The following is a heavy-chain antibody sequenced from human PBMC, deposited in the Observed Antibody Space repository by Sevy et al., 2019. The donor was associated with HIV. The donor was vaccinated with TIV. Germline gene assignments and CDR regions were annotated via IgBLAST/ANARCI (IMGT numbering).Heavy chain of an antibody. V-gene: IGHV3-30*03. D-gene: IGHD6-19*01. CDR2: ISHDGSHK. CDR1: GFTFRTYG. J-gene: IGHJ4*02. Sequence: GGSLRLSCVASGFTFRTYGIHWVRQAPGKGLEWVAVISHDGSHKYNADSVKGRFIISRENSKNALYLQMSSLRVDDTDVYYCARVEGSIAVARYFDYWGQGTLVTVSS. CDR3: ARVEGSIAVARYFDY.